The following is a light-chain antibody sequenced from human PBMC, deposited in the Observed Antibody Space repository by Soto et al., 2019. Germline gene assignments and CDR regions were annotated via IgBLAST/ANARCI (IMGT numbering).Light chain of an antibody. V-gene: IGKV1-39*01. CDR1: QSISSF. CDR3: QQTYTTPRT. CDR2: AAT. J-gene: IGKJ1*01. Sequence: DLQMTQSPSSLSASVGDRVTITCRASQSISSFLNWYQQKPGEAPKLLIYAATSLHSGVPSRFSGSGSVTDFTLTISSLQPEDFATYYCQQTYTTPRTFGQGTTVEI.